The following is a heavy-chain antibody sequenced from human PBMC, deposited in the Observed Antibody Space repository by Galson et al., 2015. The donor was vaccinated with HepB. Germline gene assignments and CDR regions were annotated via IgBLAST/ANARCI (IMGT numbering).Heavy chain of an antibody. CDR2: ISWDGGST. J-gene: IGHJ4*02. V-gene: IGHV3-43*01. D-gene: IGHD3-10*01. CDR1: GFTFDDYT. CDR3: AKDIVSLGSGSFDY. Sequence: SLRLSCAASGFTFDDYTMHWVRQAPGKGLEWVSLISWDGGSTYYADSVKGRFTISRDNSKNSLYLQMNSLRTEDTALYYCAKDIVSLGSGSFDYWGQGTLVTVSS.